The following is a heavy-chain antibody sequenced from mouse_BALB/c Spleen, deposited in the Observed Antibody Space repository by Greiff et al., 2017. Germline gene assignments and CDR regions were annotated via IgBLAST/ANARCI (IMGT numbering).Heavy chain of an antibody. Sequence: EVMLVESGGGLVQPGGSLRLSCATSGFTFTDYYMSWVRQPPGKALEWLGFIRNKANGYTTEYSASVKGRFTISRDNSQSILYLQMNTLRAEDSATYYCARDIGKTGFDYWGQGTTLTVSS. J-gene: IGHJ2*01. CDR2: IRNKANGYTT. CDR3: ARDIGKTGFDY. D-gene: IGHD4-1*01. CDR1: GFTFTDYY. V-gene: IGHV7-3*02.